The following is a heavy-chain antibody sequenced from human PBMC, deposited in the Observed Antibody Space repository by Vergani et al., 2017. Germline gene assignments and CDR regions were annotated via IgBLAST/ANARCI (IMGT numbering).Heavy chain of an antibody. CDR3: ARSRPYCTSGSCPAI. CDR1: GGSISSSSYY. CDR2: IYYSGST. Sequence: QLQLQESGPGLVKPSETLSLTCTVSGGSISSSSYYWGWIRPPPGKGLEWIGSIYYSGSTYYNPSLKSRVTISVDTSKNQFSLKLSSVTAADTAVYYCARSRPYCTSGSCPAIWGQGTLVTVSS. J-gene: IGHJ4*02. V-gene: IGHV4-39*01. D-gene: IGHD2-15*01.